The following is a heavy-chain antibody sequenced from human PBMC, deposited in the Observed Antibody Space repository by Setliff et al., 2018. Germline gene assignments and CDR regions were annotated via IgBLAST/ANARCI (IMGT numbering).Heavy chain of an antibody. D-gene: IGHD3-3*01. CDR1: GGSISSHY. J-gene: IGHJ6*03. CDR3: ARGIPAYDFWSGYYIGYYYYMDV. CDR2: IYYSGST. V-gene: IGHV4-59*11. Sequence: SETLSLTCTVSGGSISSHYWSWIRQPPGKGLEWIGYIYYSGSTNHNPSLKSRVTISVDTSKNQFSLKLSSVTAADTAVYYCARGIPAYDFWSGYYIGYYYYMDVWGKGTTVTVSS.